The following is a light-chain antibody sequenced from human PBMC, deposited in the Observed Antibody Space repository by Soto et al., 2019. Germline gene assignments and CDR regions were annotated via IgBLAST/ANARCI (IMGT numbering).Light chain of an antibody. CDR2: AAS. Sequence: EIVLTQSPGTLSLSPGERATLSCRASQSVSSSYLAWCQQKPGQAPRLLIYAASSRATGIPDRFSGSGSGTDFTLTISRLEPEDFAVYYCQQYGSSPTWTFGQGTKVEIK. CDR3: QQYGSSPTWT. V-gene: IGKV3-20*01. CDR1: QSVSSSY. J-gene: IGKJ1*01.